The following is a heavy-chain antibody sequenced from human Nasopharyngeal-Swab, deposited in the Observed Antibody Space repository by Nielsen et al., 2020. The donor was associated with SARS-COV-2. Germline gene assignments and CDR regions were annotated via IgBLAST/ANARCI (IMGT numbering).Heavy chain of an antibody. J-gene: IGHJ6*02. CDR1: GFTFSSYS. V-gene: IGHV3-48*02. CDR3: SPAKHSYYYYYGMDV. CDR2: ISSSSSTI. Sequence: GASMKISCAASGFTFSSYSMNWVRQAPGKGLEWVSYISSSSSTIYYADSVKGRFTISRDNAKNSLYLQMNSLRDEDTAVYYCSPAKHSYYYYYGMDVWGQGTTVTVSS.